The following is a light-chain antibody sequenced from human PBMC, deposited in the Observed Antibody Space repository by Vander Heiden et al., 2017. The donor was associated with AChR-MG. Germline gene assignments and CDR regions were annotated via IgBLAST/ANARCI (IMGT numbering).Light chain of an antibody. CDR3: QQYNSYLYT. V-gene: IGKV1-5*03. CDR1: QSISSW. J-gene: IGKJ2*01. Sequence: DIQMTQSPSTLSASVADRVTITCRASQSISSWLAWYQQKPGKAPKVLIYKASSLESGVPSRFSGSGSGTEFTLTISSLQPDDFATYYCQQYNSYLYTFGQGTKLEIK. CDR2: KAS.